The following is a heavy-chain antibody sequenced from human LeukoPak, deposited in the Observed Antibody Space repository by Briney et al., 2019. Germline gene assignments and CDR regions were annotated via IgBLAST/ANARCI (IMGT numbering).Heavy chain of an antibody. V-gene: IGHV1-2*02. Sequence: ASVKVSCEASGYTFTGYYMHWVRQAPGQGLEWMGWINPNSGGTNYAQKFQGRVTLTRDTSISTAYMELSTLRSDDTAVYYCATARSGYDTWGQGTLVTVSS. J-gene: IGHJ5*02. CDR3: ATARSGYDT. CDR2: INPNSGGT. D-gene: IGHD5-12*01. CDR1: GYTFTGYY.